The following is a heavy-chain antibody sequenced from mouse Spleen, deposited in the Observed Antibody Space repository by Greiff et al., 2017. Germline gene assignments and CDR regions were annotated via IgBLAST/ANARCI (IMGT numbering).Heavy chain of an antibody. J-gene: IGHJ4*01. CDR1: GFTFSDYG. D-gene: IGHD3-1*01. Sequence: EVKLVESGGGLVKPGGSLKLSCAASGFTFSDYGMHWVRQAPEKGLEWVAYISSGSSTIYYADTVKGRFTISRDNAKNTLFLQMTSLRSEDTAMYYCARWQGLAMDYWGQGTSVTVSS. CDR2: ISSGSSTI. CDR3: ARWQGLAMDY. V-gene: IGHV5-17*01.